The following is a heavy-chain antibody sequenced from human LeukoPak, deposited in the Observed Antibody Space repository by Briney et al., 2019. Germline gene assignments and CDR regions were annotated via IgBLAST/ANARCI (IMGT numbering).Heavy chain of an antibody. V-gene: IGHV1-46*01. CDR1: GYTFTSYG. J-gene: IGHJ4*02. CDR2: INPSGGST. D-gene: IGHD5-18*01. CDR3: ASGPLNTAMAIDY. Sequence: ASVKVSCKASGYTFTSYGISWVRQAPGQGLEWMGIINPSGGSTSYAQKFQGRVTMTRDTSTSTVYMELSSLRSEDTAVYYCASGPLNTAMAIDYWGQGTLVTVSS.